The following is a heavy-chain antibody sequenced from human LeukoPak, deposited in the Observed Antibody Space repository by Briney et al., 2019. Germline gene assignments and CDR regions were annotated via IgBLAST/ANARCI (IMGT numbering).Heavy chain of an antibody. V-gene: IGHV1-18*01. CDR3: AKDFYVGPVLARYFDY. J-gene: IGHJ4*02. Sequence: GASVKVSCKASGYTFTSYGISWVRQAPGQGLEWMGWISAYNGNTNYAQKLQGRVTMTTDTSTSTAYMELRSLRSDDTAVYYCAKDFYVGPVLARYFDYWGQGTLVTVSS. CDR2: ISAYNGNT. CDR1: GYTFTSYG. D-gene: IGHD2-8*02.